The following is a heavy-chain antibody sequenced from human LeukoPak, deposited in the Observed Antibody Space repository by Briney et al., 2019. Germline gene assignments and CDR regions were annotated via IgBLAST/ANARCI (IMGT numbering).Heavy chain of an antibody. CDR1: GFTFSSYA. J-gene: IGHJ4*02. CDR2: ISGSGGST. CDR3: ARMAGPGYSSGWSFDY. V-gene: IGHV3-23*01. Sequence: PGGSLRLSCAASGFTFSSYAMSWVRQAPGKGLEWVSAISGSGGSTYYADSVKGRFTISRDNSKNTMYLQMNSLRAEDTAVYYCARMAGPGYSSGWSFDYWGQGTLVTVSS. D-gene: IGHD6-19*01.